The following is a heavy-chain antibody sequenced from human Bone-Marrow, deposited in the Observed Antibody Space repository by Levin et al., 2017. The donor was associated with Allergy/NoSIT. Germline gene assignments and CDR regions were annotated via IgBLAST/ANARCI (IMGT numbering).Heavy chain of an antibody. D-gene: IGHD2-2*01. CDR3: VKHVHEGSCSSTSCHPGPLIDY. CDR1: GYTFTSQW. V-gene: IGHV5-51*01. J-gene: IGHJ4*02. Sequence: GESLKISCKASGYTFTSQWLGWVRQMPGKRLEWMGIIYPDNSDTVYSPSFRGHVTFSVDKSFTTGYLQWGRLEASDTAIYYCVKHVHEGSCSSTSCHPGPLIDYWGQGTLVTVSS. CDR2: IYPDNSDT.